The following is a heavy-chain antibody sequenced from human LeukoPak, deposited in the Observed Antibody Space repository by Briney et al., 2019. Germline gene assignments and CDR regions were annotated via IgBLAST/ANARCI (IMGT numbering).Heavy chain of an antibody. D-gene: IGHD3-9*01. V-gene: IGHV1-2*02. Sequence: GASVKVSCKASGYTFTGYYMHWVRQAPGQGLEWMGWINPNSGGTNYAQKFQGRVTMTRNTSISTAYMEPSSLRSEDTAVYYCARGRTLRYFDWFPLGNQEINWFDPWGQGTLVTVSS. CDR1: GYTFTGYY. CDR2: INPNSGGT. J-gene: IGHJ5*02. CDR3: ARGRTLRYFDWFPLGNQEINWFDP.